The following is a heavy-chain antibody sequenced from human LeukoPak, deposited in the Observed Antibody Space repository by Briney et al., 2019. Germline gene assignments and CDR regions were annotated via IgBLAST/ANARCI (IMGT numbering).Heavy chain of an antibody. CDR2: ISSTAITI. Sequence: GGSLRLSCAASGFTFSSYSMNWVRQAPGKGLEWVSYISSTAITIYYADSVKGRFTVSRDNAKNSLYLQMNSLRAEDTAVYYCARRAPYGSGSYFPNFDYWGQGTLVTVSS. D-gene: IGHD3-10*01. V-gene: IGHV3-48*04. CDR3: ARRAPYGSGSYFPNFDY. J-gene: IGHJ4*02. CDR1: GFTFSSYS.